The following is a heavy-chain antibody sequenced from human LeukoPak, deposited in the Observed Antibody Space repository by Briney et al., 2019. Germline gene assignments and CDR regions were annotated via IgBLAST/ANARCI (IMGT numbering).Heavy chain of an antibody. Sequence: ASVKVSCKASGGTLHSYAVTWVRQAPGQGLEWMGGIIPIFGTANYAQKFQGRVTITADESTSTAYMELSSLRSEDTAVYYCARDPLEYYYDSSGYYSRAEYFQHWGQGTLVTVSS. CDR2: IIPIFGTA. D-gene: IGHD3-22*01. CDR1: GGTLHSYA. CDR3: ARDPLEYYYDSSGYYSRAEYFQH. V-gene: IGHV1-69*13. J-gene: IGHJ1*01.